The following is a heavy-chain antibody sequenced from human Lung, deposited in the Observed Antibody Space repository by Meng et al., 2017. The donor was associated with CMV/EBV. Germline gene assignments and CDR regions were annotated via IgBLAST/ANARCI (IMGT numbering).Heavy chain of an antibody. CDR2: MNPHTGET. V-gene: IGHV1-8*01. D-gene: IGHD2-2*01. J-gene: IGHJ5*02. Sequence: SVKVSCXAFGYRFSTYDINWVRQAPGQGLEWVGWMNPHTGETGYPQKFQGRVTITRDTSINTAYMELRSLRSDDTGVYYCARGLGKGCSSIDCSVGKSDWFDPWGHGTLVTFSS. CDR3: ARGLGKGCSSIDCSVGKSDWFDP. CDR1: GYRFSTYD.